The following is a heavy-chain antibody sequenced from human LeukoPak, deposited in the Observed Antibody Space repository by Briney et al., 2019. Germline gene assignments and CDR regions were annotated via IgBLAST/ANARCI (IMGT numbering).Heavy chain of an antibody. Sequence: PSETLSLTCTVSGASISSSPYYWSWIRQPPGKGLEWIGAINHSGSTNYNPSLKSRVTISVDTSKNQFSLKLSSVTAADTAVYYCARKGEGLLSGLDPWGQGTLVTVSS. D-gene: IGHD2/OR15-2a*01. CDR2: INHSGST. CDR3: ARKGEGLLSGLDP. V-gene: IGHV4-39*07. J-gene: IGHJ5*02. CDR1: GASISSSPYY.